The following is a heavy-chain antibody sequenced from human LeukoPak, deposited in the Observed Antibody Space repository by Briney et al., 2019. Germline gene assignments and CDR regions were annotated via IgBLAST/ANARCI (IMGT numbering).Heavy chain of an antibody. V-gene: IGHV3-30*02. CDR3: AKEGYDFWSGSFDY. CDR2: IRYDGSNK. CDR1: GFTFSSYG. Sequence: GGSLRLSCAASGFTFSSYGMHWVRQAPGKGLEWVAFIRYDGSNKYYADSVKGRFTISRDNSKNTLYLQVNSLRAEDTAVYYCAKEGYDFWSGSFDYWGQGTLVTVSS. J-gene: IGHJ4*02. D-gene: IGHD3-3*01.